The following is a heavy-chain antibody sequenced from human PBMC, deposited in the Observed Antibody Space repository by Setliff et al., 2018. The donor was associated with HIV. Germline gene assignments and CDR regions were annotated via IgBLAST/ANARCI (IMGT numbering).Heavy chain of an antibody. CDR2: ILYDGSGQ. J-gene: IGHJ4*02. CDR1: GFTFSTFA. CDR3: ARPEVGSTTPDY. V-gene: IGHV3-30*04. D-gene: IGHD1-26*01. Sequence: GGSLRLSCAASGFTFSTFAMHWVRQAPGKGLEWVALILYDGSGQFYADSVKGRFTISRDNSKNTLYLQMNGLRTDDTAVYYCARPEVGSTTPDYWGQGTLVTVSS.